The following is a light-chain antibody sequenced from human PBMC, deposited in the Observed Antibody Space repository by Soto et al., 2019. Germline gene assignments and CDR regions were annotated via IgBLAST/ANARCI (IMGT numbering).Light chain of an antibody. CDR3: QQYNNWWT. CDR2: GAS. V-gene: IGKV3-15*01. Sequence: EIAMTQSPATLSMSPGERATLSCRASQSVSSSLAWYQQKPGQAPRLLIYGASTRATGIPDRFSGSRCETEFTITISSLQAEDFAIYYCQQYNNWWTFGQGTKVEIK. J-gene: IGKJ1*01. CDR1: QSVSSS.